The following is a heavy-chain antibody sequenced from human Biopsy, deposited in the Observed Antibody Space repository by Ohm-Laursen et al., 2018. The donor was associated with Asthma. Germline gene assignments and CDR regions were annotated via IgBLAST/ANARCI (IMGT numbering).Heavy chain of an antibody. CDR1: RGPFRGYV. CDR3: ASGPQWSGLDI. D-gene: IGHD2-8*01. V-gene: IGHV4-34*01. J-gene: IGHJ6*02. CDR2: IPQGGAT. Sequence: PSDTLSLTCALNRGPFRGYVWAWIRQPPGKGLEWIEEIPQGGATTVNPSLKSRVTISMDPSKSQLYLSLRSLTAADTAVYYCASGPQWSGLDIWGQGTTVTVSS.